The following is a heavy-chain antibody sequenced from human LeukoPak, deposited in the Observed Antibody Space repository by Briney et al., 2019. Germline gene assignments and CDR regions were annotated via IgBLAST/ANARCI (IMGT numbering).Heavy chain of an antibody. V-gene: IGHV1-2*02. CDR1: GYTFTGYY. J-gene: IGHJ5*02. Sequence: SSVKVSCKASGYTFTGYYMHWVRQAPGQGLEWMGWINSNSGCTNYAQKFQGRVTMTRNTSISTAYMELSRLRSDDTAVYYCARGGIVGALNWFDPWGQGTLVSVSS. CDR3: ARGGIVGALNWFDP. D-gene: IGHD1-26*01. CDR2: INSNSGCT.